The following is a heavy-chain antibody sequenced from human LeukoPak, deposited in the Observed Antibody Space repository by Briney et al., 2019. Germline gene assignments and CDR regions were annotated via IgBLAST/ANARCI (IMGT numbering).Heavy chain of an antibody. CDR1: GGSISSYY. Sequence: SETLSLTCTVSGGSISSYYWSWIRQPPGKGLDLIGYIYDSGSTNYNPPLKSRVTMSVDTSKNQFSLKLSSVTAADTAVYYCARGPSSWYSDWGQGTLVTVSS. CDR3: ARGPSSWYSD. CDR2: IYDSGST. D-gene: IGHD6-13*01. J-gene: IGHJ4*02. V-gene: IGHV4-59*12.